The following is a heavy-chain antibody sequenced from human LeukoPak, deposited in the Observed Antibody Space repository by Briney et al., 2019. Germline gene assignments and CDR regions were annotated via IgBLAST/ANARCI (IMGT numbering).Heavy chain of an antibody. CDR3: TKGRDAAMD. CDR1: GASISGYY. D-gene: IGHD5-18*01. CDR2: VYYSGIS. V-gene: IGHV4-59*01. Sequence: PSETLSLTCTVSGASISGYYWSWIRQSPGKGLEWIGYVYYSGISNYNPSLKSRVTISVDMSRNQFSLKLSSMTAADTAVYYCTKGRDAAMDWGQGTLVTVSS. J-gene: IGHJ4*02.